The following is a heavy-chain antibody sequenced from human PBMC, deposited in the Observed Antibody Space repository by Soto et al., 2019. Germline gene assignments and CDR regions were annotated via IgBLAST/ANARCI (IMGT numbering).Heavy chain of an antibody. CDR3: AKLRYCSSTSCYLKSLDAFDI. V-gene: IGHV3-23*01. Sequence: EVQLLESGGGLVQPGGSLRLSCAASGFTFSSYAMSWVRQAPGKGLEWVSAISGSGGSTYYADSVKGRFTISRDNSKNPLYLQRNSLRAEDTAVYYCAKLRYCSSTSCYLKSLDAFDIWGQGTMVTVSS. CDR2: ISGSGGST. J-gene: IGHJ3*02. D-gene: IGHD2-2*01. CDR1: GFTFSSYA.